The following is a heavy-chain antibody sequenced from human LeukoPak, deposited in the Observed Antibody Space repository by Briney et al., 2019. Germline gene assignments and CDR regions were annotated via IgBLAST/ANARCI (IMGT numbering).Heavy chain of an antibody. D-gene: IGHD2-15*01. V-gene: IGHV4-39*07. J-gene: IGHJ5*02. CDR1: GVSISTSTHY. CDR2: INHSGST. CDR3: ARGQGYCSGGSCYNWFDP. Sequence: SETLSLTCTVSGVSISTSTHYWAWLRQPPGKGLEWFGEINHSGSTNYNPSLKSRVTISVDTSKNQFSLKLSSVTAADTAVYYCARGQGYCSGGSCYNWFDPWGQGTLVTVSS.